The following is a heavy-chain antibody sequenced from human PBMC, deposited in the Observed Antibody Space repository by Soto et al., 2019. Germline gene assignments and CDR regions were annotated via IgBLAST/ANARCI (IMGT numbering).Heavy chain of an antibody. Sequence: SETLSLTCTVSGGSISSGDYYWSWIRQPPGKGLEWIGYIYYSGSTYYNPSLKSRVTISVDTSKNQFSLKLSSVTAADTAVYYCARASGYCISTGCPSFDYWGQGTLVTVSS. CDR3: ARASGYCISTGCPSFDY. D-gene: IGHD2-2*01. J-gene: IGHJ4*02. CDR1: GGSISSGDYY. V-gene: IGHV4-30-4*01. CDR2: IYYSGST.